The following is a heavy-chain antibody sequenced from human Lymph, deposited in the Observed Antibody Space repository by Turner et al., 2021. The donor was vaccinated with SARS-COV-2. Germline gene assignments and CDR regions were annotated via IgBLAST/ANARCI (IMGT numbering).Heavy chain of an antibody. D-gene: IGHD4-17*01. CDR3: ARVLPYGYYFDY. J-gene: IGHJ4*02. CDR1: DFIVSSNY. CDR2: IYSGGST. V-gene: IGHV3-53*01. Sequence: EVQLMESGGGLIQPGGSLRLSCAASDFIVSSNYMTWFRQAPGKGLEWVSIIYSGGSTFYADSVKGRFTISRDNTRNTLYLQMNSLRAEDTAVYYGARVLPYGYYFDYWGQGTLVTVSS.